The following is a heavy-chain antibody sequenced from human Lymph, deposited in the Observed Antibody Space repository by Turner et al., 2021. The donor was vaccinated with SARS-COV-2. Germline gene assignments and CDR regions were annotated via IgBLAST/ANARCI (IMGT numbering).Heavy chain of an antibody. V-gene: IGHV3-53*04. Sequence: EVQLVESGGGLVQPGGSRSVSCAASGFTVSSNYMTWVRQAAGKGLEWVSVIYSGGSTYFADSVKGRFTISRHNSKHTLYLQMNSLRAEDTAVYYCARDEGHCGMDVWGQGTTVTVSS. CDR2: IYSGGST. CDR3: ARDEGHCGMDV. CDR1: GFTVSSNY. J-gene: IGHJ6*02.